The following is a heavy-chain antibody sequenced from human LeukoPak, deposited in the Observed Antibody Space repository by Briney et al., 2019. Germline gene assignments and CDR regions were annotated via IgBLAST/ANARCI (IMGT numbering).Heavy chain of an antibody. J-gene: IGHJ3*02. CDR3: ATGYYDSSGYWGFDAFDI. CDR1: GYTLTELS. Sequence: ASVKVSCKVSGYTLTELSMHWVRQAPGKGLEWMGGFDPEDGETIYAQKFQGRVTMTEDTSTDTAYMELSSLRSEDTAVYYCATGYYDSSGYWGFDAFDIWGQGTMVTVSS. V-gene: IGHV1-24*01. CDR2: FDPEDGET. D-gene: IGHD3-22*01.